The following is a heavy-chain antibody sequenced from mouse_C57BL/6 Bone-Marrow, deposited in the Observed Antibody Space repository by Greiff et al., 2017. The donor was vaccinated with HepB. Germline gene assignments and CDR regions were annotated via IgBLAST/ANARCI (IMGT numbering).Heavy chain of an antibody. CDR1: GFTFSSYG. Sequence: EVKLVESGGDLVKPGGSLKLSCAASGFTFSSYGMSWVRQTPDKRLGWVATISSGGSYTYYPDSVKGRFTISRDNAKNTLYLQMSSLKSEDTAMYYCARHVPGITTVVEAYYYAMDYWGQGTSVTVSS. D-gene: IGHD1-1*01. V-gene: IGHV5-6*01. CDR2: ISSGGSYT. CDR3: ARHVPGITTVVEAYYYAMDY. J-gene: IGHJ4*01.